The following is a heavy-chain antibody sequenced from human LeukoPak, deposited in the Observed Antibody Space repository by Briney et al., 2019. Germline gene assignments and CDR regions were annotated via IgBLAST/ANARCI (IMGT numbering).Heavy chain of an antibody. J-gene: IGHJ5*01. CDR2: ISGSGDYI. D-gene: IGHD3-22*01. CDR3: ARDADDSVYYYLGWDDFDS. Sequence: GGSLRLSCAASGFTFSSYNMNWVRQAPGKGLEWVSSISGSGDYIYYADSVKGRFTISRDNAKNSLYLQMSSLRAEDTAVYYCARDADDSVYYYLGWDDFDSWGQGTLVTVAS. CDR1: GFTFSSYN. V-gene: IGHV3-21*01.